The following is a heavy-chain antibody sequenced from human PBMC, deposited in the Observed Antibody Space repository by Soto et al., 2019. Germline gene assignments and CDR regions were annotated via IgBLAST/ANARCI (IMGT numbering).Heavy chain of an antibody. J-gene: IGHJ6*02. D-gene: IGHD3-10*01. CDR2: INAGNGNT. CDR1: GYTFTSYA. V-gene: IGHV1-3*01. Sequence: QVQLVQSGAEVKKPGASVKVSCKASGYTFTSYAMHWVRQAPGQRLEWMGWINAGNGNTKYSQKFQGRVTITRDTTXXXAXXEMSSQRSEDTAVYYCASSCSGSGNPKDYYYGMDVWGQGTTVTVSS. CDR3: ASSCSGSGNPKDYYYGMDV.